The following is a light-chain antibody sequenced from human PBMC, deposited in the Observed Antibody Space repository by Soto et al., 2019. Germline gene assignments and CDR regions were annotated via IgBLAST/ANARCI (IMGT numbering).Light chain of an antibody. J-gene: IGKJ4*01. Sequence: EIVLTQSPATLSLSPGERATLSCRASQSVSSYLAWYQQKPGQAPRLLIYDASNRATSIPARFSGSGSGTDFTLTVSILEPEDFAVYYCQQRSNWPRLTFGGGTKVEIK. V-gene: IGKV3-11*01. CDR1: QSVSSY. CDR2: DAS. CDR3: QQRSNWPRLT.